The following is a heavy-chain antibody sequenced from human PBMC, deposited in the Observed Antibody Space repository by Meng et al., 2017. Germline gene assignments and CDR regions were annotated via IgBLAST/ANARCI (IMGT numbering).Heavy chain of an antibody. CDR1: GGTFSSYA. CDR3: ARVGTTDAF. V-gene: IGHV1-69*06. CDR2: IIPIFGTA. J-gene: IGHJ4*02. Sequence: QVQLALSGAWAKKLGCAVKVSCRTSGGTFSSYAISWVRQAPGQGLEWMGGIIPIFGTANYAQKFQGRVTITADKSTSTAYMELSSLRSEDTAVYYCARVGTTDAFWGQGTLVTVSS. D-gene: IGHD2-2*01.